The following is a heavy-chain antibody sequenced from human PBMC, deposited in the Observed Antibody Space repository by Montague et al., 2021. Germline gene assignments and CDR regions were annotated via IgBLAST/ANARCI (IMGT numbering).Heavy chain of an antibody. CDR2: IVGDGHYK. D-gene: IGHD5-24*01. J-gene: IGHJ4*01. CDR1: GFTFSNFW. V-gene: IGHV3-74*01. Sequence: SLRLSCAASGFTFSNFWMHWVRQALGKGLVWVSRIVGDGHYKNYADSVQGRFTISRDNAENTLCLQMDGLRVGDTAVYYCVRDGDGFNFDYWGHGTLVTVSS. CDR3: VRDGDGFNFDY.